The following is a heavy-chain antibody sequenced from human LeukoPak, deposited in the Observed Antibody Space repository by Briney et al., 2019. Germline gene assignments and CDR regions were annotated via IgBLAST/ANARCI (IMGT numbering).Heavy chain of an antibody. J-gene: IGHJ6*02. CDR1: GFNFRKYS. CDR3: AKDLYYQSGLDV. V-gene: IGHV3-23*01. CDR2: ITVDGEDT. Sequence: PGGSLRLSCDASGFNFRKYSMTWVRQAPGKGLEWVSSITVDGEDTFYADSVKGRFTISRDDSMNRLFLQMDSLRAEDTAVYFCAKDLYYQSGLDVWGQGTTVIVSS.